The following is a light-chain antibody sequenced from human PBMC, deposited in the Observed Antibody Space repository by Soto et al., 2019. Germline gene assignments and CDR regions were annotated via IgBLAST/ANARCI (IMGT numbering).Light chain of an antibody. CDR2: DAS. V-gene: IGKV3-11*01. CDR3: QQRSNWPPIT. Sequence: EIVMTQSPATLSVSDGDRATLSCRASQSISSYLAWYQQKPGQAPRLLIYDASNRATGIPARFSGSGSGTDFTLTISSLEPEDFAVYYCQQRSNWPPITFGQGTRLEIK. CDR1: QSISSY. J-gene: IGKJ5*01.